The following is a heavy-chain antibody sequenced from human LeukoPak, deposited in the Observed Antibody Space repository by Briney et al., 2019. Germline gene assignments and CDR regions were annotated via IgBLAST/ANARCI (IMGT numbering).Heavy chain of an antibody. CDR1: GFTVSSNY. J-gene: IGHJ6*02. Sequence: GGSLRLSCAASGFTVSSNYMSWVRQAPGKGLEWVSVIYSGGSTYYADSVKGRFTISRDNSKNTLYLQMNSLRAEDTAVYYCATEYYYDSSGYIGSTYYYYGMDVWGQGTMVTVSS. CDR3: ATEYYYDSSGYIGSTYYYYGMDV. D-gene: IGHD3-22*01. V-gene: IGHV3-53*01. CDR2: IYSGGST.